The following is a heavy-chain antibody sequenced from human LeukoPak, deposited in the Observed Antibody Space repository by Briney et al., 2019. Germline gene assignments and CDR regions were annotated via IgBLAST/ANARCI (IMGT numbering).Heavy chain of an antibody. V-gene: IGHV3-33*01. Sequence: GTSLRLSCAASGFTFNSYGMHWVRQAPGKGLEWVAAIWYDGNSRYYADSVKGRFTISRDNSKNTLYLQLNSLRVEDTAVYYCARGSGAYYNWFDPWGQGTLVTVSS. J-gene: IGHJ5*02. CDR1: GFTFNSYG. D-gene: IGHD3-3*01. CDR2: IWYDGNSR. CDR3: ARGSGAYYNWFDP.